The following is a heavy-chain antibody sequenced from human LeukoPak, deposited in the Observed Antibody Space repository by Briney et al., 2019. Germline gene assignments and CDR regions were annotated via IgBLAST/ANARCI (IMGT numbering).Heavy chain of an antibody. J-gene: IGHJ3*02. CDR1: GGSISSYY. Sequence: SETLSLTCTVSGGSISSYYWSWIRQPPGKGLEWIGFIYYSGSTNYNPSLKSRVTISVDTSKNQFSLKLSSVTAADTAVYYCARDPAYYYGSGMNAFDIWGQGTMVTVSS. V-gene: IGHV4-59*12. D-gene: IGHD3-10*01. CDR2: IYYSGST. CDR3: ARDPAYYYGSGMNAFDI.